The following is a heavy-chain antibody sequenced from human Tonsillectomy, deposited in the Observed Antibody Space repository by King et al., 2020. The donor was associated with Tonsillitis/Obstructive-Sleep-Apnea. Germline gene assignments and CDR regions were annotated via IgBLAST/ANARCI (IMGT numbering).Heavy chain of an antibody. CDR3: ARGGTIFGVVTLGY. CDR1: GGSISSGGYY. D-gene: IGHD3-3*01. Sequence: QLQESGPGLVKPSQTLSLTCTVSGGSISSGGYYWSWIRQHPGKGREWIGYIYYSGGTYYNPSLKSRVTISVDTSKNQFSPKLSSVTAADTAVYYCARGGTIFGVVTLGYWGQGTLVTVSS. CDR2: IYYSGGT. J-gene: IGHJ4*02. V-gene: IGHV4-31*03.